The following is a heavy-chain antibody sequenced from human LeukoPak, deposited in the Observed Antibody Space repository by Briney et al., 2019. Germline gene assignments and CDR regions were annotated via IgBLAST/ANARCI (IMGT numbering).Heavy chain of an antibody. CDR2: ISSSGSTI. J-gene: IGHJ4*02. CDR1: GFTFSSYE. Sequence: GGSLRLSCAASGFTFSSYEMNWVRQAPGKGLEWVSYISSSGSTIYYADSVKGRFTISRDNAKNSLYLQMNSLRAEDTAVYYCARGMGYDSSGYYYRDFDYWGQGTLVTVSS. V-gene: IGHV3-48*03. CDR3: ARGMGYDSSGYYYRDFDY. D-gene: IGHD3-22*01.